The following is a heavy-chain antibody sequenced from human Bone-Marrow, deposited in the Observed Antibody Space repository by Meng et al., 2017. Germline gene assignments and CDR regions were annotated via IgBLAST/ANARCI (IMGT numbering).Heavy chain of an antibody. Sequence: EVQLLESGGGLVQPGGSLRLSCAASGFTFSSYAMSWVRQAPGKGLEWVSAVSGSGGIRYYADSVKGRFTISRDNSKNTLYLQMNSLRAEDTAVYYCAKTPSGSYDYWGQGTLVTVSS. CDR2: VSGSGGIR. V-gene: IGHV3-23*01. CDR1: GFTFSSYA. D-gene: IGHD1-26*01. CDR3: AKTPSGSYDY. J-gene: IGHJ4*02.